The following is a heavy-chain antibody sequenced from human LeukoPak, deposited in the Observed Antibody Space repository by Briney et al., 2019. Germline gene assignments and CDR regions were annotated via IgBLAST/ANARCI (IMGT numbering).Heavy chain of an antibody. CDR1: GYTFTSFF. J-gene: IGHJ4*02. Sequence: GASVKVSCKASGYTFTSFFMHWVRQAPGQGLEWMGIINPDGGSTGYTQKFQGRVTMTRDMSTSTVYMELTSLRSEDTAVYYCAGGGIAAAGTIALDYWGQGTLVTVSS. D-gene: IGHD6-13*01. CDR3: AGGGIAAAGTIALDY. V-gene: IGHV1-46*01. CDR2: INPDGGST.